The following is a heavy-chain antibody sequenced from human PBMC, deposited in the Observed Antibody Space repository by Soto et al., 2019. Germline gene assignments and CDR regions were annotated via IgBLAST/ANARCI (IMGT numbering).Heavy chain of an antibody. V-gene: IGHV1-18*01. D-gene: IGHD2-2*01. CDR3: ARDRAKVTPAAIYGMDV. CDR2: ISAYNGNT. CDR1: GYTFTSYG. J-gene: IGHJ6*02. Sequence: QVQLVQSGAEVKKPGASVKVSCKASGYTFTSYGISWVRQAPGQGLEWMGWISAYNGNTNYAQKLQGRVTMTTDTSTSTAYMELRRLRSDDTAVYYCARDRAKVTPAAIYGMDVWGQGTTVTVSS.